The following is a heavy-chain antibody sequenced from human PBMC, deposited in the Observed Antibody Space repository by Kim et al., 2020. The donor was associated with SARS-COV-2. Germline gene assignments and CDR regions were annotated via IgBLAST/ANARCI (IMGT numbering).Heavy chain of an antibody. CDR2: ISYDGSNK. V-gene: IGHV3-30-3*01. CDR1: GFTFSSYA. D-gene: IGHD6-6*01. J-gene: IGHJ4*02. CDR3: AREDSSSSYYFDY. Sequence: GGSLRLSCAASGFTFSSYAMHWVRQAPGKELEWVAVISYDGSNKYYADSVKGRFTISRDNSKNTLYLQMNSLRAEDTAVYYCAREDSSSSYYFDYWGQGTLVTVSS.